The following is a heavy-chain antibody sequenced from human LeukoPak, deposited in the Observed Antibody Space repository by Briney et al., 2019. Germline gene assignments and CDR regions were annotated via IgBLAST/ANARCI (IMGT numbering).Heavy chain of an antibody. D-gene: IGHD3-9*01. V-gene: IGHV3-53*01. J-gene: IGHJ5*02. Sequence: GGSLRLSCAASGFTVSSNYMSWVRQAPGKGLEWVSVIYSGGSTYYADSVKGRFTISRDNSKNTLYLQMNSLRAEDTAVYYCARENYDILTGDPTNRFDPWGQGTLVTVSS. CDR1: GFTVSSNY. CDR2: IYSGGST. CDR3: ARENYDILTGDPTNRFDP.